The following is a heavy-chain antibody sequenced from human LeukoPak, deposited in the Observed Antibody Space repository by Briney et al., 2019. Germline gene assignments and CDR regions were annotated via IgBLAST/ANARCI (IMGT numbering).Heavy chain of an antibody. CDR3: ATYSGAYSSGWHHY. CDR2: ISSDGSST. Sequence: GGSLRLSCAASGFTFSRYWMLWVRQAPGKGLVWVSHISSDGSSTRYADSVKGRFTISRDNAKDTLYLQMSSLRAEDTAVYYCATYSGAYSSGWHHYWGQGTLVTVSS. J-gene: IGHJ4*02. V-gene: IGHV3-74*01. CDR1: GFTFSRYW. D-gene: IGHD6-19*01.